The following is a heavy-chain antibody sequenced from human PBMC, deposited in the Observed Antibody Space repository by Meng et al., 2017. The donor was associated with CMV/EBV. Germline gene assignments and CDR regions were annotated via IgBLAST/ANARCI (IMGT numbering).Heavy chain of an antibody. CDR1: GFTFSSYE. D-gene: IGHD4-17*01. Sequence: GESLKISCAASGFTFSSYEMNWVRQAPGKGLEWVAVISYDGSNKYYADSVKGRFTISRDNSKNTLYLQMNSLRAEDTAVYYCARDGGVVGTTVTTLDYYYGMDVWGQGTTVTVSS. J-gene: IGHJ6*02. CDR2: ISYDGSNK. V-gene: IGHV3-30*04. CDR3: ARDGGVVGTTVTTLDYYYGMDV.